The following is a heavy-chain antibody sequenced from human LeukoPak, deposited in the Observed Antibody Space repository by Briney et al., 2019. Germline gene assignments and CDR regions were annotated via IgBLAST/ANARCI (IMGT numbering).Heavy chain of an antibody. V-gene: IGHV3-23*01. CDR2: ISVGGGDT. J-gene: IGHJ4*02. CDR1: GFIFSSYV. D-gene: IGHD2-2*01. Sequence: GGSLRLSCEASGFIFSSYVMGWVRQAPGKGLEWVSSISVGGGDTFTADSVKGRFTISRDNSKNTVSLQMNSLRVEDTAVYYCTRDHITSWQIDFWGQGTMVTVSS. CDR3: TRDHITSWQIDF.